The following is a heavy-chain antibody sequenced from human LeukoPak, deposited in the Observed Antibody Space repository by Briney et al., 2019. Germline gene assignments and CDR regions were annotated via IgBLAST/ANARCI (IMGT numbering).Heavy chain of an antibody. Sequence: SVKVSCKASGGTFSSYAISWVRQAPGQGLEWMGRIIPIFGTANYAQKFQGRVTITTDESTSTAYMELSSLRSEDTAVYYCASGAFSMVRGVTYYFDHWGQGTLVTVSS. J-gene: IGHJ4*02. CDR3: ASGAFSMVRGVTYYFDH. D-gene: IGHD3-10*01. CDR2: IIPIFGTA. CDR1: GGTFSSYA. V-gene: IGHV1-69*05.